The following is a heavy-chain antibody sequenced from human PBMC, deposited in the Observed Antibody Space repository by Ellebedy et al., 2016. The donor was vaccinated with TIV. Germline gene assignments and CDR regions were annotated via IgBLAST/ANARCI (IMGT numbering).Heavy chain of an antibody. CDR2: INPNSGGT. J-gene: IGHJ4*02. CDR1: GYTFTGYY. Sequence: ASVKVSXXASGYTFTGYYMHWVRQAPGQGLEWMGWINPNSGGTNYAQKFQGRVTMTRDTSISTAYMELSRLRSDDTAVYYCARVFGRGAFDYWGQGTLVTVSS. V-gene: IGHV1-2*02. D-gene: IGHD3/OR15-3a*01. CDR3: ARVFGRGAFDY.